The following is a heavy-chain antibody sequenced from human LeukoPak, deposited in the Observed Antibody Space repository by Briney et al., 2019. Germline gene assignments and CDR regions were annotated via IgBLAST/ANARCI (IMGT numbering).Heavy chain of an antibody. CDR2: IEQDGSEK. J-gene: IGHJ4*02. V-gene: IGHV3-7*01. Sequence: PGRSLRLSCATSGFTFSRHWMSWVRQAPGKGLEWVAKIEQDGSEKYYVDSVKGRFTISRDNAKNSLYLQMNSLRPEDTAVYYCARAPAAARPYYFDYWGQGALVTVSS. CDR1: GFTFSRHW. CDR3: ARAPAAARPYYFDY. D-gene: IGHD6-6*01.